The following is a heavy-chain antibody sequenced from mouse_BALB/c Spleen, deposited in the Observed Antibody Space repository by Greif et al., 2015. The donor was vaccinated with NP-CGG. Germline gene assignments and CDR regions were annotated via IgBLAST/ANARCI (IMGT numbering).Heavy chain of an antibody. Sequence: QVQLQQSGAELVRPGSSVKISCKASGYAFSSYWMNWVKQRPGQGLEWIGQIYPGDGDTNYNGKFKGKATLTADKSSSTAYMQLSSLTSEDSAVYFCARDDYDYYAMDYWGQGTSVTVSS. D-gene: IGHD2-4*01. J-gene: IGHJ4*01. CDR3: ARDDYDYYAMDY. V-gene: IGHV1-80*01. CDR2: IYPGDGDT. CDR1: GYAFSSYW.